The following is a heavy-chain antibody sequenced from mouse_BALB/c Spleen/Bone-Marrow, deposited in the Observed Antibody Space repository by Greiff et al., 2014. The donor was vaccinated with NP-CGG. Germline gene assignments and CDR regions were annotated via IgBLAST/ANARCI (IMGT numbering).Heavy chain of an antibody. CDR3: TRYDYDGVDY. CDR2: ISYSGST. J-gene: IGHJ2*01. V-gene: IGHV3-2*02. Sequence: DVKLQESGPGLVKPSQSLSLTCTVTGYSTTSDYAWNWIRQFPGNKLEWMGNISYSGSTSYNPSLKSRISITRDTSKNQFFLQLNSVTAEDTATYYCTRYDYDGVDYWGQGTTLTVSS. D-gene: IGHD2-4*01. CDR1: GYSTTSDYA.